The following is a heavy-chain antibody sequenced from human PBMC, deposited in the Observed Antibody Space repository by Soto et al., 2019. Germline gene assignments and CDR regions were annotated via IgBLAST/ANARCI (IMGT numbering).Heavy chain of an antibody. CDR1: GFSLSSSGVS. CDR2: IYWDGDK. J-gene: IGHJ3*02. Sequence: QITLKESGPTLVKATQTLTLTCTFSGFSLSSSGVSVGWIRQPPGKALEWLALIYWDGDKRYSPSLKNRLTITKDTSKNQVVLTMTNMDPVDTATFFCVHSSRYAAFDMWGQGTLVTVSS. CDR3: VHSSRYAAFDM. V-gene: IGHV2-5*02. D-gene: IGHD3-9*01.